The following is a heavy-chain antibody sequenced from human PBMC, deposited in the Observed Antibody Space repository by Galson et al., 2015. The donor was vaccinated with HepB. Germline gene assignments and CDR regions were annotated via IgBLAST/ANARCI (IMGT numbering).Heavy chain of an antibody. CDR2: ISYDGSNK. CDR1: GFNFSRYA. V-gene: IGHV3-30*19. D-gene: IGHD6-13*01. CDR3: ARSYGSSWDY. Sequence: SLRLSCAASGFNFSRYAMHWVRQAPGKGLEWVAVISYDGSNKYYADSVKGRFTISRDNSKNTLYLQMNSLRAEDTAVYYCARSYGSSWDYWGQGTLVTVSS. J-gene: IGHJ4*02.